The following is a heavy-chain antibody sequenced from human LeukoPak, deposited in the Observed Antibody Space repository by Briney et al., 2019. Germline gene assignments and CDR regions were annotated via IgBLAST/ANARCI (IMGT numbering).Heavy chain of an antibody. Sequence: GGSLRPSCAASGFTFASYAMSWVRQAPGKGLEWVSIISSSGGSTYYVDSVKGRFTTSRDNSKNTLYLQMNSLRAEDTAVYYCAKHQNKGFDYWGQGTLVTVSS. CDR1: GFTFASYA. CDR3: AKHQNKGFDY. J-gene: IGHJ4*02. CDR2: ISSSGGST. V-gene: IGHV3-23*01.